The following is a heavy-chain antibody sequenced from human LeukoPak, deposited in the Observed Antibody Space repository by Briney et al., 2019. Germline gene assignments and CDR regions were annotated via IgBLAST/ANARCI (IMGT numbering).Heavy chain of an antibody. CDR3: AKDTIPYGSGSYGMDV. D-gene: IGHD3-10*01. CDR2: ISYDGSNK. V-gene: IGHV3-30*18. CDR1: GFTFSSYG. Sequence: GRSLRLSCAASGFTFSSYGMHWVRQAPGKGLEWVAVISYDGSNKYYADSVKGRFTISRDNSKNTLYLQMNSLRAEDTAVYYCAKDTIPYGSGSYGMDVWGKGTTVTVSS. J-gene: IGHJ6*04.